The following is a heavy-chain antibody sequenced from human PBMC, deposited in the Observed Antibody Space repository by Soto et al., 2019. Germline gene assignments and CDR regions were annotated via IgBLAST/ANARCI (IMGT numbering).Heavy chain of an antibody. V-gene: IGHV3-11*05. CDR1: GFTFSDYY. D-gene: IGHD6-13*01. CDR3: ARGIAAAGDYYYYYGMDV. Sequence: QVQLVESGGGLVKPGGSLRLSCAASGFTFSDYYMSWIRQAPGKGLEWVSYISSSSSYTNYADSVKGRFTMSRDNAKNSLYLQMNSLSAEDTAVYYCARGIAAAGDYYYYYGMDVWGQGTTVTVSS. J-gene: IGHJ6*02. CDR2: ISSSSSYT.